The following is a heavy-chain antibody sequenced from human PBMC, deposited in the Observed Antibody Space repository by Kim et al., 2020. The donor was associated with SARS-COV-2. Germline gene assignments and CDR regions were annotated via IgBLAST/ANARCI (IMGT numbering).Heavy chain of an antibody. D-gene: IGHD2-15*01. CDR3: AKDGERRKNHLEAWGWELLWTDSFDI. J-gene: IGHJ3*02. V-gene: IGHV3-23*01. CDR2: ISGSGGST. CDR1: GFTFSSYA. Sequence: GGSLRLSCAASGFTFSSYAMSWVRQAPGKGLEWVSAISGSGGSTYYADSVKGRFTISRDNSKNTLYLQMNSLRAEDTAVYYCAKDGERRKNHLEAWGWELLWTDSFDIWGQGTMVTVSS.